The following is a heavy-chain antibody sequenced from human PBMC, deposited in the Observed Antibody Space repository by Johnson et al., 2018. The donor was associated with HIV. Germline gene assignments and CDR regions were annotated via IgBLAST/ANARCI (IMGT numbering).Heavy chain of an antibody. Sequence: VQLVESGGGLVKPGGSLRLSCAASGFTFSHAWMTWVRQAPGKGLEWIGRIKSKTDGGTTEYAEPVKGRFTISSDDSKNTLYLQMNSLTTEETAVYYCTTYATSITMDVEIKGGAVDIWGQGTMVTVSS. CDR3: TTYATSITMDVEIKGGAVDI. CDR1: GFTFSHAW. D-gene: IGHD3-3*01. CDR2: IKSKTDGGTT. J-gene: IGHJ3*02. V-gene: IGHV3-15*01.